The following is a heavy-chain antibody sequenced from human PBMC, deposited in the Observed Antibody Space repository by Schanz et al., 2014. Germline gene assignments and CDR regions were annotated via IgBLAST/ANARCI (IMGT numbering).Heavy chain of an antibody. CDR3: ARDGEAAAGCDY. D-gene: IGHD6-13*01. Sequence: QVQLVQSGAEVKKPGASVKVSCQASGYTFAGHAVHWVRQAPGQGPEWVGWMNSKTGNTGYAQRFQGRVTMTRNTSITTAYLELSSLRSGDTAVYYCARDGEAAAGCDYWGQGTLVTVSS. J-gene: IGHJ4*02. CDR2: MNSKTGNT. V-gene: IGHV1-8*02. CDR1: GYTFAGHA.